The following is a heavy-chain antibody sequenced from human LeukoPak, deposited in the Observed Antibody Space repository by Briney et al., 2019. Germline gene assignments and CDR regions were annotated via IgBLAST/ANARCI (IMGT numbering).Heavy chain of an antibody. CDR3: ARYRHLGY. CDR1: GFTFSSCW. CDR2: ISSDGSST. J-gene: IGHJ4*02. Sequence: PGGSLRLSCAASGFTFSSCWMHWVRQAPGKGLVWVSRISSDGSSTTYADSVKGRFTISRDNAKNTLFLQMNSLRAEDTAVYYCARYRHLGYWGQGTLVTVSS. V-gene: IGHV3-74*01.